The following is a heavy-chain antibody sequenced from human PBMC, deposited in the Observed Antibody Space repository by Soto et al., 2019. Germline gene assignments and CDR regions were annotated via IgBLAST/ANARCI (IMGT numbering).Heavy chain of an antibody. V-gene: IGHV1-2*02. CDR2: INPNSGGT. J-gene: IGHJ5*02. CDR1: GYTFTGYY. D-gene: IGHD6-13*01. Sequence: GASVKVSCKASGYTFTGYYMHWVRQAPGQGLEWMGWINPNSGGTNYAQKFQGRVTMTRDTSISTAYMELSRLRSDDTAVYYCARESILAAAGRWFDPWGQGTLVTVSS. CDR3: ARESILAAAGRWFDP.